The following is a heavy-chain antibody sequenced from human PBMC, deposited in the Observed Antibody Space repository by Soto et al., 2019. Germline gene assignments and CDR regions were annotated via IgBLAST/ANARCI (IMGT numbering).Heavy chain of an antibody. V-gene: IGHV4-30-4*01. Sequence: SETLSLTCTVSCGSISSGDYYWSRIRQPPGKGLEWIGYIYYSGSTYYNPSLKSRVTISVDTSKNQFSLKLSSVTAADTAVYYCARDQRVLRFLEWSRAGMDVWGQGTTVTVSS. CDR2: IYYSGST. D-gene: IGHD3-3*01. J-gene: IGHJ6*02. CDR1: CGSISSGDYY. CDR3: ARDQRVLRFLEWSRAGMDV.